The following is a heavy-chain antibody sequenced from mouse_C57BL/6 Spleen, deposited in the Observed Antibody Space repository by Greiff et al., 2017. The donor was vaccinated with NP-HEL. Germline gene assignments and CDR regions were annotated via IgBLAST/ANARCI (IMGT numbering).Heavy chain of an antibody. CDR1: GYSFTSYY. J-gene: IGHJ4*01. V-gene: IGHV1-66*01. CDR3: ARTEYYGGYAMDD. D-gene: IGHD1-1*01. CDR2: IYPGSGNT. Sequence: QVQLQQSGPELVKPGASVKISCKASGYSFTSYYIHWVKQRPGQGLEWIGWIYPGSGNTKYNAKFKGKATLTADTSSSTAYMQLRSLTSEDSAVYYCARTEYYGGYAMDDWGQGTSVTVSS.